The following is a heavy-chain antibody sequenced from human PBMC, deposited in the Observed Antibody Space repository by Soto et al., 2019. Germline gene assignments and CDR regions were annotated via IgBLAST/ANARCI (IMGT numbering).Heavy chain of an antibody. Sequence: QVQLVQSGAEVKKPGASVKVSCKASGYTFTSYGISWVRQAPGQGLEWMGWISAYNGNTNYAQKLQGRVTMTTDTSTSTAYMELRSLRSDDTAVYYCARAALGDSVVVPADQQPPNATEFDYWGQGTLVTVSS. V-gene: IGHV1-18*04. D-gene: IGHD2-2*01. CDR3: ARAALGDSVVVPADQQPPNATEFDY. CDR1: GYTFTSYG. J-gene: IGHJ4*02. CDR2: ISAYNGNT.